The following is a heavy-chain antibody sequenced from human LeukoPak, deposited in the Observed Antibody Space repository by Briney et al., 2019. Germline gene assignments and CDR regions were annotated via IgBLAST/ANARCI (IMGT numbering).Heavy chain of an antibody. CDR3: ARATYYYDSSGYQPGRPDAFDI. V-gene: IGHV4-30-2*01. Sequence: SETLSLTCAVSGGSISSGGYSWSWIRQPPGKGLEWIGYIYHSGSTYYNPSLKSRVTISVDRSKNQFSLKLSPVTAADTAVYYCARATYYYDSSGYQPGRPDAFDIWGQGAMVTVSS. CDR2: IYHSGST. D-gene: IGHD3-22*01. J-gene: IGHJ3*02. CDR1: GGSISSGGYS.